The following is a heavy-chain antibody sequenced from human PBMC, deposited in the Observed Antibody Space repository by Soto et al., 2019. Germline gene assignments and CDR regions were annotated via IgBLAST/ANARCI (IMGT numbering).Heavy chain of an antibody. D-gene: IGHD1-20*01. CDR1: GYTFTSYG. CDR2: ISAYNGNT. V-gene: IGHV1-18*04. Sequence: ASVEVSFKXSGYTFTSYGISWVRQAPGQGLEWMGWISAYNGNTNYAQKLQGRVTMTTDTSTSTAYMELRSLRSDDTAVYYCARVGVTGTSPYYYGMDVWGQGTTVTVSS. J-gene: IGHJ6*02. CDR3: ARVGVTGTSPYYYGMDV.